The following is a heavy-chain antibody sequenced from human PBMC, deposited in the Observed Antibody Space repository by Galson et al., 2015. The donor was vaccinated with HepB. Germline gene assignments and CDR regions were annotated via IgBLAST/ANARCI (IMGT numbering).Heavy chain of an antibody. CDR1: GFTFSSYW. V-gene: IGHV3-74*01. D-gene: IGHD3-3*01. J-gene: IGHJ5*02. CDR3: ARAPMEGRSGLWWFDP. Sequence: SLRLSCAASGFTFSSYWMHWVRQAPGKGLVWVSRINSDGSSTSYADSVKGRFTISRDNAKNTLYLRMNSLRAEDTAVYYCARAPMEGRSGLWWFDPWGQGSLVTVSS. CDR2: INSDGSST.